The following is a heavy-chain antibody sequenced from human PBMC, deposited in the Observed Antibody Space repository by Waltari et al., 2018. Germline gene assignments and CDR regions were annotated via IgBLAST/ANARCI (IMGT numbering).Heavy chain of an antibody. Sequence: EVQLLESGGGLVQPGGSLRLSCAASGFTFSSYAMSWVRQAPGKGLEWVSAISGSGGSTYYADSVKGRFTISRDNSKNTLYLQMNSLRAEDTAVYYCAKADTMIVVVITLLFDYWGQGTLVTVSS. CDR2: ISGSGGST. D-gene: IGHD3-22*01. CDR3: AKADTMIVVVITLLFDY. J-gene: IGHJ4*02. V-gene: IGHV3-23*01. CDR1: GFTFSSYA.